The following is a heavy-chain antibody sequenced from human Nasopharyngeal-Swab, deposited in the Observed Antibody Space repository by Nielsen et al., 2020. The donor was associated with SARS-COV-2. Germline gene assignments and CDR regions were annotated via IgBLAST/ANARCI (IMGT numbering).Heavy chain of an antibody. D-gene: IGHD6-19*01. V-gene: IGHV3-30*18. CDR2: ISYDGSNK. J-gene: IGHJ6*03. CDR1: GFTFSSYG. Sequence: GESLKISCAASGFTFSSYGMHWVRQAPGKGLEWVAVISYDGSNKYYADSVKGRFTISRDNSKNTLYLQMNSLRAEDTAVYYCAKVGKEQWLGLLDYYMDVWGKGTTVTVSS. CDR3: AKVGKEQWLGLLDYYMDV.